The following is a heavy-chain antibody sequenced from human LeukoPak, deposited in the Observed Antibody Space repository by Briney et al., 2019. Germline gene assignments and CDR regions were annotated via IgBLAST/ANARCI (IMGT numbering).Heavy chain of an antibody. CDR2: IYYSGST. J-gene: IGHJ4*02. CDR1: GGSISSYY. Sequence: PSETLSLTCTVSGGSISSYYWSWIRQPPGKGLEWIGYIYYSGSTNYNPSLKSRVTMSVDTSKNQSSLKLSSVTAADTAVYYCARVRSTGGCDYWGQGTLVTVSS. V-gene: IGHV4-59*01. CDR3: ARVRSTGGCDY. D-gene: IGHD1-14*01.